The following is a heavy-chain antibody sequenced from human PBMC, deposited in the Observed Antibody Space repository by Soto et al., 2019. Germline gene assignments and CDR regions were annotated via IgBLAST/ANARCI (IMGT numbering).Heavy chain of an antibody. D-gene: IGHD3-16*01. CDR2: ISSSSSYI. CDR3: ARSFYDDIWGRPLDAFDI. Sequence: PGGSLRLSCAASGFTFSSYSMNWVRQAPGKGLEWVSSISSSSSYIYYADSVKGRFTISRDNAKNSLYLQMNSLRAEDTAVYYCARSFYDDIWGRPLDAFDIWGQGTMVTVSS. V-gene: IGHV3-21*01. CDR1: GFTFSSYS. J-gene: IGHJ3*02.